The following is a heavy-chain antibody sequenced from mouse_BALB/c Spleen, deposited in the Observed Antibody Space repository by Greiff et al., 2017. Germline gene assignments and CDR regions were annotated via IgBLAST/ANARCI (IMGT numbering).Heavy chain of an antibody. V-gene: IGHV1-14*01. CDR3: ARSDYRYDDYAMDY. Sequence: EVKLMESGPELVKPGASVKMSCKASGYTFTSYVMHWVKQKPGQGLEWIGYINPYNDGTKYNEKFKGKATLTSDKSSSTAYMELSSLTSEDSAVYYCARSDYRYDDYAMDYWGQGTSVTVSS. D-gene: IGHD2-14*01. J-gene: IGHJ4*01. CDR2: INPYNDGT. CDR1: GYTFTSYV.